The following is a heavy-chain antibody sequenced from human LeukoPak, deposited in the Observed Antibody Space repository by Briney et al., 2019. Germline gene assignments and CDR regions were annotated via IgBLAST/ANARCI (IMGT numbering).Heavy chain of an antibody. J-gene: IGHJ5*02. CDR3: ARGSSSWYNWFDP. CDR2: INAGNGNT. V-gene: IGHV1-3*03. CDR1: AYTFTSYA. D-gene: IGHD6-13*01. Sequence: ASVNLSCKASAYTFTSYAMHLVRDAPGQRREWMGWINAGNGNTKYSQEFQGRVTITRDTSASTAYMELSSLRSEDMAVYYCARGSSSWYNWFDPWGQGTLVTVSS.